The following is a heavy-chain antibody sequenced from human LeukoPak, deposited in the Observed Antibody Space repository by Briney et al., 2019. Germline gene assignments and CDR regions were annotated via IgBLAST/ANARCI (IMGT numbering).Heavy chain of an antibody. Sequence: SETLSLTCTVSGGSISNYFWGWIRQPPGKGLEWIGYIYYTGSTNYNPSLKSRVTISVDTAKNQFSLKLNSVTAADTAVYYCARGGDWERALDYWGQGTLVTVSS. V-gene: IGHV4-59*08. CDR3: ARGGDWERALDY. CDR2: IYYTGST. J-gene: IGHJ4*02. D-gene: IGHD2-21*02. CDR1: GGSISNYF.